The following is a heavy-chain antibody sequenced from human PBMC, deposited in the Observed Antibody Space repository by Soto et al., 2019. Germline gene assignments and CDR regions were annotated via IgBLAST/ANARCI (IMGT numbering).Heavy chain of an antibody. CDR1: GFTFSSYA. V-gene: IGHV3-30-3*01. D-gene: IGHD6-6*01. CDR3: ARVRIAARTGLDY. Sequence: QVQLVESGGGVVQPGRSLRLSCAASGFTFSSYAMHWVRQAPGKGLEWVAVISYDGSNKYYADSVKGRFTISRDNSKNTLYLQMTSLRAENTAVYYCARVRIAARTGLDYWGQGTLVTVSS. J-gene: IGHJ4*02. CDR2: ISYDGSNK.